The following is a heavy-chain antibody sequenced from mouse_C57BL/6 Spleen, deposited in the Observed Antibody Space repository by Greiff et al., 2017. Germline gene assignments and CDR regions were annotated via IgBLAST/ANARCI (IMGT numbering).Heavy chain of an antibody. CDR1: GYTFTSYW. Sequence: QVQLKQPGAELVRPGSSVKLSCKASGYTFTSYWMDWVKQRPGQGLEWIGNIYPSDSETHYNQKFKDKATLTVDKSSSTAYMQLSSLTSEDSAVYYCARDGTTVVAFDYWGQGTTLTVSS. D-gene: IGHD1-1*01. V-gene: IGHV1-61*01. CDR2: IYPSDSET. J-gene: IGHJ2*01. CDR3: ARDGTTVVAFDY.